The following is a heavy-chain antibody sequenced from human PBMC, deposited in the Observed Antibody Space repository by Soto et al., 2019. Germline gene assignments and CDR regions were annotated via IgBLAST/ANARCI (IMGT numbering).Heavy chain of an antibody. Sequence: PPGKGLEWIGSIYHSGSTYYNPSLKSRVTISVDTSKNQFSLKLSSVTAADTAVYYCARVDNWHYLTNYHGMDVWGQ. CDR3: ARVDNWHYLTNYHGMDV. CDR2: IYHSGST. J-gene: IGHJ6*02. V-gene: IGHV4-38-2*02. D-gene: IGHD1-7*01.